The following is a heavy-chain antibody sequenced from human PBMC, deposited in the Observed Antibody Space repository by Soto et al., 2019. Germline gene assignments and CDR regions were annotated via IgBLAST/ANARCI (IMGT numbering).Heavy chain of an antibody. CDR2: ILPIFGTA. Sequence: QVQLVQSGAEVKKPGSSVQVSCKASGGPFSSYAISWVRQAPGQGLEWLGGILPIFGTANYAQKFQGRVTITADESTSTAYMELSSLRSEDTAGDYGARDDRSVGCGEKYDYDGMDVGGQGTTVTVSS. D-gene: IGHD3-10*01. J-gene: IGHJ6*02. CDR3: ARDDRSVGCGEKYDYDGMDV. CDR1: GGPFSSYA. V-gene: IGHV1-69*01.